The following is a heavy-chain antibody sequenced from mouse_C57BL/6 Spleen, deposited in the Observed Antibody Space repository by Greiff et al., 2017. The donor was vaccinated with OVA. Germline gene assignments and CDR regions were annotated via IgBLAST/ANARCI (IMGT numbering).Heavy chain of an antibody. Sequence: VQLQESGPELVKPGASVKISCKASGYAFSSSWMNWVKQRPGKGLEWIGRLYPGDGDTNYNGKFKGKATLTADKYSSTAYMQLSSLTSEDSAVCVYAREGGRDMDYWGQGATVTVST. CDR3: AREGGRDMDY. CDR1: GYAFSSSW. J-gene: IGHJ4*01. CDR2: LYPGDGDT. V-gene: IGHV1-82*01.